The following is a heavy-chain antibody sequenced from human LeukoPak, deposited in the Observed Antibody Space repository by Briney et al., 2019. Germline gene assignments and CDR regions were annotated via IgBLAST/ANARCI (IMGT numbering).Heavy chain of an antibody. Sequence: PSETLSLTCSVSGGSIRSHYWSWIRQSPGKGLEWIGYSYYSGSTNYNPSLKSRVTISVDTSKNQFSLKLSPVTAADTAVYYCASDGRYCSSTSCYGGDYYYYYMDVWGKGTAVTVSS. CDR3: ASDGRYCSSTSCYGGDYYYYYMDV. CDR1: GGSIRSHY. J-gene: IGHJ6*03. CDR2: SYYSGST. D-gene: IGHD2-2*01. V-gene: IGHV4-59*11.